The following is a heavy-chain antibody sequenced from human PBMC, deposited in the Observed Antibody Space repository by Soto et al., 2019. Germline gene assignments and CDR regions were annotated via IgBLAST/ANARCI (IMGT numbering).Heavy chain of an antibody. CDR1: GFTFSSYD. D-gene: IGHD5-18*01. J-gene: IGHJ4*02. CDR3: AKGVSQYTPLALFDY. Sequence: EVQLLESGGGLVRPGGSLRLSCAASGFTFSSYDMSWVRQAPGKGLEWVSTISGSDGRTYSTDSVKGLFTISRDNSRNTAYLQMNSLRVEDTAVYYCAKGVSQYTPLALFDYWGRGTLVTVSS. V-gene: IGHV3-23*01. CDR2: ISGSDGRT.